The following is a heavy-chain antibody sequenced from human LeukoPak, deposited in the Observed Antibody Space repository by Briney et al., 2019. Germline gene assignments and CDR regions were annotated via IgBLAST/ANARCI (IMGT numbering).Heavy chain of an antibody. J-gene: IGHJ6*04. V-gene: IGHV3-7*01. CDR1: GFTFSSYW. D-gene: IGHD1-14*01. Sequence: SGGPLRLSCTASGFTFSSYWMTWVRQAPGKGLEWVANIKEDGSEKKYVDSVKGRFTISRDNSKNSLYLQMNSLRVEDTAVYYCARAQSAGLDVWGKGTTVTVSS. CDR3: ARAQSAGLDV. CDR2: IKEDGSEK.